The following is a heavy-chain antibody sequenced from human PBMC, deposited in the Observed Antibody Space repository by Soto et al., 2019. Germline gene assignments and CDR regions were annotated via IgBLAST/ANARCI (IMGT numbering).Heavy chain of an antibody. D-gene: IGHD6-19*01. Sequence: PGESLNISCQAAESSFTCYWIGLGRQMPGRGREWMGIIYPGGSDTRYIPSFRGQVTMSADKSSRTEFLRSNRLKAWNPAMYYWVRSASSAWYIFDYWGQGILVTVSS. CDR1: ESSFTCYW. CDR3: VRSASSAWYIFDY. J-gene: IGHJ4*02. V-gene: IGHV5-51*01. CDR2: IYPGGSDT.